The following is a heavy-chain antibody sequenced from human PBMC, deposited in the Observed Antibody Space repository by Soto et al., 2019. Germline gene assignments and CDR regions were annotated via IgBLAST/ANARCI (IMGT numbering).Heavy chain of an antibody. Sequence: GGSLRLSCAASGFTFSSYAMSWVRQAPGKGLEWVSAISGSGGSTYYADSVKGRFTISRDNAKNSLYLQMNSLRAEDTALYYCARDIGSAAVGGYYYGMDVWGQGTTVTVSS. CDR3: ARDIGSAAVGGYYYGMDV. J-gene: IGHJ6*02. CDR2: ISGSGGST. V-gene: IGHV3-23*01. D-gene: IGHD6-13*01. CDR1: GFTFSSYA.